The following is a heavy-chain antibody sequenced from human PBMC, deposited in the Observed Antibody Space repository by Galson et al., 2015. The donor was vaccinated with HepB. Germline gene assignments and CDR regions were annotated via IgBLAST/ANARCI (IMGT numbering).Heavy chain of an antibody. D-gene: IGHD2/OR15-2a*01. CDR3: ARGSRLLWLSLED. Sequence: SVKVSCKASGYAFTSYAMHWVRQAPGQRLEWMGWINAGNGNTKYSQKFQGRVTITRDTSASTAYMELSSLRSEDTAVYYCARGSRLLWLSLEDWGQGTLVTVSS. CDR2: INAGNGNT. J-gene: IGHJ4*02. V-gene: IGHV1-3*01. CDR1: GYAFTSYA.